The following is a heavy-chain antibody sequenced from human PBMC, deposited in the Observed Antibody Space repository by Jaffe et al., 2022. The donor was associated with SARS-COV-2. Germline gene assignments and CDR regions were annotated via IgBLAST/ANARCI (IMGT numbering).Heavy chain of an antibody. D-gene: IGHD3-16*01. CDR3: AKDLSLWSPSTQTYYYGMDV. CDR1: GSIFSSYA. V-gene: IGHV3-30-3*02. CDR2: ISYDGHNE. Sequence: QVQLVESGGGVVQSGRSLRLSCASFGSIFSSYAMHWVRQAPGKGLEWVALISYDGHNENYADSVKGRFTISRDNSKSTLFLQMNSLRPEDTAVYYCAKDLSLWSPSTQTYYYGMDVWGQGTTVTVSS. J-gene: IGHJ6*02.